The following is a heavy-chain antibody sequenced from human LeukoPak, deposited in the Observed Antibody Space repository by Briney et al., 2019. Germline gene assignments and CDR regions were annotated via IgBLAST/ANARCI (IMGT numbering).Heavy chain of an antibody. J-gene: IGHJ4*02. CDR1: GYTFTSYY. V-gene: IGHV1-46*01. CDR2: INPSGGST. D-gene: IGHD5-24*01. CDR3: AREGDGYAKSLSY. Sequence: ASVKVSCXASGYTFTSYYMHWVRLAPGQGLERMGIINPSGGSTSYAQKFQGRVTMTRDTSTSTVYMELSSLRSEDTAVYYCAREGDGYAKSLSYWGQGTLVTVSS.